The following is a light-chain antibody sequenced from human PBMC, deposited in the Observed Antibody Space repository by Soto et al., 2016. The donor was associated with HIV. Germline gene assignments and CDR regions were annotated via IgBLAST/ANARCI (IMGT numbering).Light chain of an antibody. J-gene: IGLJ1*01. CDR2: QDS. V-gene: IGLV3-1*01. CDR3: QAWDSTTNLYV. Sequence: SYELTQPPSVSVSPGQTASIPCSGDKLGDKYTCWYQQKPGQSPVLVIYQDSRRPSGIPERFSGSNSGNTATLTISGTQAMDEADYFCQAWDSTTNLYVFGTGTKVTVL. CDR1: KLGDKY.